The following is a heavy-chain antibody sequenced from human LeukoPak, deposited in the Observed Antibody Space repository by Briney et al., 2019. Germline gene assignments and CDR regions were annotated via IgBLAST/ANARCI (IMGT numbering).Heavy chain of an antibody. CDR3: SRDPRRLDY. V-gene: IGHV3-20*04. Sequence: GGSLRLSCAASGFIFDDYGMSWVRQAPGKGLEWVSGINWNGGSTGCADSVKGRFTISRDNAKKSLYLQMNSLTAEDTSVYYCSRDPRRLDYWGQGALVTVSS. CDR1: GFIFDDYG. CDR2: INWNGGST. J-gene: IGHJ4*02.